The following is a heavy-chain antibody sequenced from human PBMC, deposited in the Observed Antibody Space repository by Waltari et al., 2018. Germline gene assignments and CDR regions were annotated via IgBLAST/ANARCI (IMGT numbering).Heavy chain of an antibody. Sequence: QLQLQESGPGLVKPSGTLSLSCVVSGESMSSNYWWSWVRQSPQKGLEWIGQVHRSGRTNYNPSFASRVTISLDTSNNQFSLKMTSATAADTAVYYCARDRARGLYLDTWGPGTLVAVS. CDR2: VHRSGRT. J-gene: IGHJ5*02. D-gene: IGHD2-15*01. CDR1: GESMSSNYW. V-gene: IGHV4-4*02. CDR3: ARDRARGLYLDT.